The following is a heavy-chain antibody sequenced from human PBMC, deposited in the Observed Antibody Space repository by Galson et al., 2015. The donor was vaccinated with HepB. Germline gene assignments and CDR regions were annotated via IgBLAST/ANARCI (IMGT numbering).Heavy chain of an antibody. V-gene: IGHV3-11*06. J-gene: IGHJ3*02. CDR3: ARIKMTVTTFVAFDI. CDR1: GFTFSDYY. CDR2: ISSSSSYT. D-gene: IGHD4-17*01. Sequence: SLRLSCAASGFTFSDYYMSWIRQAPGKGLEWVSYISSSSSYTNYADSVEGRFTISRDNAKNSLYLQMNSLRAEDTAVYYCARIKMTVTTFVAFDIWGQGTMVTVSS.